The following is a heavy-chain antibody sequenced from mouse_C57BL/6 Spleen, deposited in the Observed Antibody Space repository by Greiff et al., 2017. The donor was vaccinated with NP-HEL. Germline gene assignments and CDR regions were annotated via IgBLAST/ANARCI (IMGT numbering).Heavy chain of an antibody. V-gene: IGHV1-59*01. CDR1: GYTFTSYW. J-gene: IGHJ1*03. CDR2: IEPSDSYT. Sequence: QVQLQQPGAERGRPGTSVKLSCKASGYTFTSYWMHWVKQRPGQGLEWIGVIEPSDSYTNYNQKFKGKATLTVDTSSSTAYMQLSSLTSEDSAVYYCARRGYYGSGPYFDVWGTGTTVTVSS. CDR3: ARRGYYGSGPYFDV. D-gene: IGHD1-1*01.